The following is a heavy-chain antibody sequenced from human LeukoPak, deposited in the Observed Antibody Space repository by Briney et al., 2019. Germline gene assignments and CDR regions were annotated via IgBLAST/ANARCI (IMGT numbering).Heavy chain of an antibody. V-gene: IGHV1-18*01. CDR1: GYTFTSYG. D-gene: IGHD2-8*01. CDR3: ARVLVVLMVYAPPDY. Sequence: GESLKISCKASGYTFTSYGISWVRQAPGQGLEWMGWISAYNGNTNYAQKLQGRVTMTTDTSTSTAYMELRSLRSDDTAVYYCARVLVVLMVYAPPDYWGQGTLVTVSS. CDR2: ISAYNGNT. J-gene: IGHJ4*02.